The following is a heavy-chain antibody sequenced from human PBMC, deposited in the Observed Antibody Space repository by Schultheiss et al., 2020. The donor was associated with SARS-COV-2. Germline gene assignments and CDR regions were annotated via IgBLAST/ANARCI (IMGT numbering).Heavy chain of an antibody. CDR2: IYYSGST. CDR1: GGSISSYY. D-gene: IGHD1-26*01. CDR3: ARRDGSYYDDAFDI. J-gene: IGHJ3*02. Sequence: SETLSLTCTVFGGSISSYYWSWIRQPPGKGLEWIGYIYYSGSTNYNPSLKSRVTISVDTSKNQFSLKLSSVTAADTAVYYCARRDGSYYDDAFDIWGQGTMVTVSS. V-gene: IGHV4-59*08.